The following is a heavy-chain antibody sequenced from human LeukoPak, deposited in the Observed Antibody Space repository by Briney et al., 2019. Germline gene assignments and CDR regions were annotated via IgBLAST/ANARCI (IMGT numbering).Heavy chain of an antibody. CDR1: GFTFSSYA. J-gene: IGHJ4*02. Sequence: PGGSLRLSCAASGFTFSSYAMSWVRQAPGKGLEWVSAISGSGGSTYYADSVKGRFTISRDNSKNTLYLQMNSLRAEDTAVYYCASIRQVVPAATIDYRGQGTLVTVSS. CDR2: ISGSGGST. D-gene: IGHD2-2*01. V-gene: IGHV3-23*01. CDR3: ASIRQVVPAATIDY.